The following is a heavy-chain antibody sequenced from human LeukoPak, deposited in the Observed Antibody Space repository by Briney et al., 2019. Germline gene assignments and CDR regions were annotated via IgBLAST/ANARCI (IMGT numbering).Heavy chain of an antibody. CDR2: ISGSGGST. D-gene: IGHD2-15*01. J-gene: IGHJ4*02. V-gene: IGHV3-23*01. CDR3: AKIRDIVVVVAATPLNDY. Sequence: GGSLRLSCAASGFTFSSYAMSWVRQAPGKGLEWVSAISGSGGSTYCADSVKGRFTISRDNSKNTLYLQMNSLRAEDTAVYYCAKIRDIVVVVAATPLNDYWGQGTLVTVSS. CDR1: GFTFSSYA.